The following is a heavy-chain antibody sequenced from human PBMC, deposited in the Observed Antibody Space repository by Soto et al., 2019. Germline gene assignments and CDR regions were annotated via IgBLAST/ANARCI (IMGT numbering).Heavy chain of an antibody. V-gene: IGHV3-74*01. CDR3: ARDRRGFDY. CDR1: GFTFSSYW. CDR2: INSDGGDT. Sequence: EVQLVESGGGLVQPGGSLRLSCIASGFTFSSYWTHWVRQVPGKGLVWVSRINSDGGDTIYADSVKGRFTISRDNAKNTLYLQMNSLRGEDTALYYCARDRRGFDYWGQGTLVTVSS. J-gene: IGHJ4*02.